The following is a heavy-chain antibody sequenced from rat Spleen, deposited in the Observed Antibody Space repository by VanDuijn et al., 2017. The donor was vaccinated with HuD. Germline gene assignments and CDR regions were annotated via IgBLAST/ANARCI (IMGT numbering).Heavy chain of an antibody. J-gene: IGHJ2*01. D-gene: IGHD1-9*01. CDR1: GLTFNNYW. Sequence: EVQLVESGGGLVQPGGSLRLSCVASGLTFNNYWMTWIRQAPGKGLEWVASISSGGGGTYYADSVEGRFTISRDNAKSTLYLQMDSLRSEDTATYYCVRHGYTRYYFDYWGQGVMVTVSS. CDR3: VRHGYTRYYFDY. V-gene: IGHV5-31*01. CDR2: ISSGGGGT.